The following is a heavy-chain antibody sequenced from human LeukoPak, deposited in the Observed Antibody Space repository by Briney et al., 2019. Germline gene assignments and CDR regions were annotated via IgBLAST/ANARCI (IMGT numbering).Heavy chain of an antibody. J-gene: IGHJ4*02. D-gene: IGHD5-12*01. V-gene: IGHV3-53*01. Sequence: GGSPRLSCAASGFTVSSNYMSWVRQAPGKGLKWVSVIYSGGSTYYADSVKGRFTISRDNSKNTLYLQMNSLRAEDTAVYYCARDRSYSGVRGGYFDYWGQGTLVTVSS. CDR1: GFTVSSNY. CDR2: IYSGGST. CDR3: ARDRSYSGVRGGYFDY.